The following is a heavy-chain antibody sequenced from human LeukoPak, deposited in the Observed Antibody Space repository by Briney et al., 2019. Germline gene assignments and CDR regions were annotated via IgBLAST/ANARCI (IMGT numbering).Heavy chain of an antibody. CDR3: AKRVAYSSGYYWDY. CDR1: GFTFSTYG. J-gene: IGHJ4*02. CDR2: TSGRDDNT. V-gene: IGHV3-23*01. D-gene: IGHD6-19*01. Sequence: GGSLRLSCAASGFTFSTYGMTWVRQAPGKGLEWVSATSGRDDNTYYADSVKGRFSISRDNSKNTVHLQMNSLRVEDTAVFYCAKRVAYSSGYYWDYWGQGTLVTVSS.